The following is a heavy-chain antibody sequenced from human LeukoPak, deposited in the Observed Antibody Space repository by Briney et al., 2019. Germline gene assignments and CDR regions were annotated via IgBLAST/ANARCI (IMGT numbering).Heavy chain of an antibody. CDR1: GYSFTSYW. V-gene: IGHV5-51*01. CDR2: IYPGDSDT. Sequence: PVGSLKISCKGSGYSFTSYWIGWVRQMPGKGLEWMGIIYPGDSDTRYSPSFQGQVTISADKSISTAYLQWSSLTASDTAMYYCARLVGYCSSTSCYTPFDYWGQGTLVTVSS. J-gene: IGHJ4*02. D-gene: IGHD2-2*02. CDR3: ARLVGYCSSTSCYTPFDY.